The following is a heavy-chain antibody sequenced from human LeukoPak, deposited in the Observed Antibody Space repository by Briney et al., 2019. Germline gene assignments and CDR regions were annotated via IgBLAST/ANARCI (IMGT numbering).Heavy chain of an antibody. D-gene: IGHD5-24*01. CDR1: GFTFSSYS. V-gene: IGHV3-21*01. CDR3: ARSDSTGYNSPGY. CDR2: ISSSSTYI. Sequence: PGGSLRLSCTASGFTFSSYSMNWVRQAPGKGLEWVSSISSSSTYIYYADSVKGRFTISRDNAKNSLYLQMNSLRAEDTAVYYCARSDSTGYNSPGYWGQGTLVTVSS. J-gene: IGHJ4*02.